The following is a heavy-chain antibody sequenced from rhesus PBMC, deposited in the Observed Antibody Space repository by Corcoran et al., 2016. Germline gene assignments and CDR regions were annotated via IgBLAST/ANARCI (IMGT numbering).Heavy chain of an antibody. J-gene: IGHJ6*01. CDR1: GASIRSYW. D-gene: IGHD6-25*01. Sequence: QVQLQESGPGLVKPSETLSPTCAVSGASIRSYWWGLIRPPPGKGLEWIGEINGNSGNTHYNPSLKSRATISKDASKKQFSLKLSSVTAADTAVYYCARGNSGQDSWGQGVVVTVSS. CDR2: INGNSGNT. CDR3: ARGNSGQDS. V-gene: IGHV4-80*01.